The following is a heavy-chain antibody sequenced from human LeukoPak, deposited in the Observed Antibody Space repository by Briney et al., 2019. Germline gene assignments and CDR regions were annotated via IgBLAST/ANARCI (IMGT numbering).Heavy chain of an antibody. V-gene: IGHV3-49*03. D-gene: IGHD6-19*01. CDR3: TREEGSSGWSPSYYYYGMDV. Sequence: GGSLRLSCTASGFTFGDYAMSWFRQAPGKGLEWVGFIRSKAYGGTTEYAASVKGRFTISRDDSKSIAYLQMNSLKTEDTAVYYCTREEGSSGWSPSYYYYGMDVWGQGTTVTVPS. CDR1: GFTFGDYA. CDR2: IRSKAYGGTT. J-gene: IGHJ6*02.